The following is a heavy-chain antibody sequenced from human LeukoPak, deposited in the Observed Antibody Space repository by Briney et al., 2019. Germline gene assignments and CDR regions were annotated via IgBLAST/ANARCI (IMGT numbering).Heavy chain of an antibody. CDR1: GGSISSSSYY. D-gene: IGHD3-3*01. V-gene: IGHV4-39*07. CDR2: IYYSGST. Sequence: SETLSLTCTVSGGSISSSSYYWGWIRQPPGKGLEWIGSIYYSGSTYYNPSLKSRVTMSVDTSKNQFSLKLSSVTAADTAVYYCARGQYDFWSGYHFDYWGQGTLVTVSS. J-gene: IGHJ4*02. CDR3: ARGQYDFWSGYHFDY.